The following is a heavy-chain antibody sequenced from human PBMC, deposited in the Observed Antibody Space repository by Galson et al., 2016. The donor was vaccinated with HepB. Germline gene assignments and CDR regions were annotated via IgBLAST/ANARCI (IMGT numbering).Heavy chain of an antibody. D-gene: IGHD4-17*01. CDR2: ISDSETS. CDR3: ASSPAPRGDYLYFDY. Sequence: PLSLTCSVSGVSISSDDYYWNWIRQSPGKGLEWIGYISDSETSYFNPSLKSRITMSVDTSKNHVSLNLTSVTAADTAVYYCASSPAPRGDYLYFDYWGQGTLVTVSS. J-gene: IGHJ4*02. V-gene: IGHV4-30-4*01. CDR1: GVSISSDDYY.